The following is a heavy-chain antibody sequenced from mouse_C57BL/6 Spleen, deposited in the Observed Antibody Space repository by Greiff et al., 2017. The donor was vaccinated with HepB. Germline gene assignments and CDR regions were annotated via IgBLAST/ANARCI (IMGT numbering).Heavy chain of an antibody. D-gene: IGHD1-1*01. CDR1: GYTFTSYW. J-gene: IGHJ1*03. CDR2: IYPGNSDT. CDR3: TSGGDYYGSSNWYFDV. V-gene: IGHV1-5*01. Sequence: VQLQQSGTVLARPGASVKMSCKTSGYTFTSYWMHWVKQRPGQGLEWIGAIYPGNSDTSYNQKFKGKAKLTAVTSASTAYMELSSLTNEDSAVYYCTSGGDYYGSSNWYFDVWGTGTTVTVSS.